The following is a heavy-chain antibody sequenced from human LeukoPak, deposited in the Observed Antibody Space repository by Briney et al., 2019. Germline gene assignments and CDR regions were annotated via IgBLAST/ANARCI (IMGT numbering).Heavy chain of an antibody. J-gene: IGHJ4*02. Sequence: SETLSLTCTVSGGSINTFYWSWFRQSPGKGLEWIGFISYSVSTNYDPSLKSRVTILLDTPKNQVSLKLSSVTAADTAVYYCASTARWLFFDSWGPGILVTASS. CDR1: GGSINTFY. CDR3: ASTARWLFFDS. CDR2: ISYSVST. V-gene: IGHV4-59*01. D-gene: IGHD3-22*01.